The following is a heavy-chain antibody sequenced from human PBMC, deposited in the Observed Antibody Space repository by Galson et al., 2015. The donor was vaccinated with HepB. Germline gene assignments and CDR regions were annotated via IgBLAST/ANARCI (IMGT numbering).Heavy chain of an antibody. Sequence: SVKVSCKASGYTFTSYYMHWVRQAPGQGLEWMGIINPSGGSTSYAQKFQGRVTVTRDTSTSTVYMELSSLRSEDTAVYYCARSRPNRIAAAGAFDIWGQGTMVTVSS. J-gene: IGHJ3*02. CDR3: ARSRPNRIAAAGAFDI. V-gene: IGHV1-46*03. CDR2: INPSGGST. CDR1: GYTFTSYY. D-gene: IGHD6-13*01.